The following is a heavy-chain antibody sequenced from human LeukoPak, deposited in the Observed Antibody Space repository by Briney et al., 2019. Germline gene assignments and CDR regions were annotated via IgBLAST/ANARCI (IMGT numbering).Heavy chain of an antibody. V-gene: IGHV3-33*06. CDR2: IWYDGSNK. D-gene: IGHD1-26*01. CDR1: GFTFSSYG. J-gene: IGHJ4*02. CDR3: AKSRGGNYYVFDY. Sequence: GGSLRLSCAASGFTFSSYGMHWVRQAPGKGLEWVAVIWYDGSNKYYADSVKGRFTISRDNSKNTLYLQMNSLRAEDTAVYYCAKSRGGNYYVFDYWGQGTLVTVSS.